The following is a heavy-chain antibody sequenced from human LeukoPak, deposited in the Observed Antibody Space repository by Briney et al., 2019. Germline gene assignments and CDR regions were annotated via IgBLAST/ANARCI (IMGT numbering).Heavy chain of an antibody. CDR2: IKNDGAVK. CDR3: AILSSRWDFDI. D-gene: IGHD6-13*01. Sequence: GGSLRLSCAASGFTFSYHWMTWVRQAPGKGLEWVANIKNDGAVKNYVDSVKGRFTISRDNAKNSLYLQMNSLRAEDTAVYYCAILSSRWDFDIWGQGTMVTVSS. J-gene: IGHJ3*02. CDR1: GFTFSYHW. V-gene: IGHV3-7*03.